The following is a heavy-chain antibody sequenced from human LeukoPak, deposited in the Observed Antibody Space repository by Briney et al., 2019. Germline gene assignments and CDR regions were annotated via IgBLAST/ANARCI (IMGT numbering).Heavy chain of an antibody. V-gene: IGHV3-30*02. Sequence: GGSLRFSCAASGFTFSSYGMHWVRQAPGKGLEWVAFIRYDGSNKYYADSVKGRFTISRDNSKNTLYLQMNSLRAEDTAVYYCAKDVYDRLGFDYWGQGTLVTVSS. D-gene: IGHD3-22*01. J-gene: IGHJ4*02. CDR3: AKDVYDRLGFDY. CDR2: IRYDGSNK. CDR1: GFTFSSYG.